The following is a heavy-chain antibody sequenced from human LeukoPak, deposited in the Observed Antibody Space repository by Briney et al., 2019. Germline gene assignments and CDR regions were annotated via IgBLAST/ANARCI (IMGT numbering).Heavy chain of an antibody. J-gene: IGHJ5*02. Sequence: PSETLSLTCTVSGGSFSSSSYYWAWVRQPPGKGLEWIGAIHYNGRTFYNPSLRSRVTISVDTSKNQFSLKLSSVTTADTAVYYCARDDNGDSNWFDPWGQGTLVTVSS. CDR3: ARDDNGDSNWFDP. D-gene: IGHD4/OR15-4a*01. V-gene: IGHV4-39*02. CDR2: IHYNGRT. CDR1: GGSFSSSSYY.